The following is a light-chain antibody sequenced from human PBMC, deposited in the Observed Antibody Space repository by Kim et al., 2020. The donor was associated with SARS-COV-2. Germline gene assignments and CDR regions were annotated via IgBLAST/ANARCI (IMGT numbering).Light chain of an antibody. CDR2: GNS. J-gene: IGLJ2*01. V-gene: IGLV1-40*03. Sequence: QRVTISCTGSSSNIGAGYDVHWYQHIPGTAPKLLIYGNSHRPSGVPDRFSGSKSGASASLAITGLQAEDEADYYCQSHDNSLSGGVFGGGTQLIVL. CDR3: QSHDNSLSGGV. CDR1: SSNIGAGYD.